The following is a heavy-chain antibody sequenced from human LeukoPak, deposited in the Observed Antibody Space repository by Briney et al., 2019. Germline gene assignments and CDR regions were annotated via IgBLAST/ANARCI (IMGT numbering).Heavy chain of an antibody. CDR3: ATGYQYYDYYYMDV. CDR1: GFIFNSYG. CDR2: IRYDGSNK. V-gene: IGHV3-30*02. J-gene: IGHJ6*03. Sequence: GGSLRLSCAASGFIFNSYGMHWVRQAPGKGLEWVAFIRYDGSNKYYADSVKGRFTISRDNSKNTLYLQMNSLRAEDTAVYYCATGYQYYDYYYMDVWGKGTTVTISS. D-gene: IGHD6-25*01.